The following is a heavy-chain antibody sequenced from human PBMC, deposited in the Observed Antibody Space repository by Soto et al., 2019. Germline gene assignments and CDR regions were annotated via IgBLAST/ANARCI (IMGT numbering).Heavy chain of an antibody. CDR3: ARVEYRSSSYRNWFDP. CDR1: GGSISSYY. J-gene: IGHJ5*02. CDR2: IYYSGST. D-gene: IGHD6-6*01. V-gene: IGHV4-59*01. Sequence: SETLSLTCTVSGGSISSYYWSWIRQPPGKGLEWIGYIYYSGSTNYNPSLKSRVTISVDTSKNQFSLKLSSVTAADTAVYYCARVEYRSSSYRNWFDPWGQGTLVTVSS.